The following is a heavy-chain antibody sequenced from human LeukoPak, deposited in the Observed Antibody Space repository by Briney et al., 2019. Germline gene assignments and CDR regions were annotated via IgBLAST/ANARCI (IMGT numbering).Heavy chain of an antibody. CDR1: GGTFSSYA. V-gene: IGHV1-69*05. J-gene: IGHJ6*03. CDR3: ARSATDYFDYMDV. D-gene: IGHD2-15*01. Sequence: SVKVSCKASGGTFSSYAISWVRQAPGQGLEWMGGIIPIFGTANYAQKFQDRVTITTDKSTNTAYMDVSSLRSEDTAVYYCARSATDYFDYMDVWGKGTTVTVSS. CDR2: IIPIFGTA.